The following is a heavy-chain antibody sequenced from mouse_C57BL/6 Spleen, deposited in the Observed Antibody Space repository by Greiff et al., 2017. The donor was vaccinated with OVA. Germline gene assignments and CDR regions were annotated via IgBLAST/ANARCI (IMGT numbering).Heavy chain of an antibody. CDR3: ASTTTVVGYFDY. Sequence: QVQLQQSGAELVMPGASVKLSCKASGYTFTSYWMHWVKQRPGQGLEWIGEIDPSDSYTNYNQKFKGKSTLTVDKSSSTAYMQLSSLTSEDSAVYYCASTTTVVGYFDYWGQGTTLTVSS. D-gene: IGHD1-1*01. J-gene: IGHJ2*01. CDR1: GYTFTSYW. CDR2: IDPSDSYT. V-gene: IGHV1-69*01.